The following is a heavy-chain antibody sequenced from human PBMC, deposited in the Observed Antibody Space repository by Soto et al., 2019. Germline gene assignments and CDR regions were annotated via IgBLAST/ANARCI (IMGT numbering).Heavy chain of an antibody. CDR3: ATWLYYGDLEVFYF. V-gene: IGHV1-2*04. CDR1: GYSFTDYK. CDR2: VDPNGGGS. D-gene: IGHD4-17*01. J-gene: IGHJ4*02. Sequence: GASVKVSCKTSGYSFTDYKLHWVRQAPGQGLEWMGWVDPNGGGSNSAQKFQGSVTMTWDTSITTAYLDLTRLTTNDTATYFCATWLYYGDLEVFYFWGQGTLVIGSS.